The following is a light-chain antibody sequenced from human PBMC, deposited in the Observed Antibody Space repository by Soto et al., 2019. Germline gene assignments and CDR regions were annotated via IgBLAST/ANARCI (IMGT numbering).Light chain of an antibody. CDR2: GAS. Sequence: DIQMTQSPSSVSASVGDRLTITCRASRDISNSLAWYQQTPGKAPKLLLRGASTLYTGVPSMFSGSESGAVFTLTISNLQPEDFATYYCQQLHSYPITFGQGTRLEIK. V-gene: IGKV1-9*01. CDR3: QQLHSYPIT. J-gene: IGKJ5*01. CDR1: RDISNS.